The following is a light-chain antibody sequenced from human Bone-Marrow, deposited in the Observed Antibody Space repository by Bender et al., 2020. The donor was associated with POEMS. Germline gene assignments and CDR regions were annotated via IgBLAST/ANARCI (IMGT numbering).Light chain of an antibody. Sequence: QSTLTQPASVSGSPGQSITISCTGTSSDVGGYDYVSWYQHHPGKAPKLMIYEVTKRPSGVSNRFSGSKSGNTASLTISRLQAEDEADYFCCSYAGTSSSVVFGGGTALTVL. CDR1: SSDVGGYDY. CDR3: CSYAGTSSSVV. V-gene: IGLV2-23*02. J-gene: IGLJ2*01. CDR2: EVT.